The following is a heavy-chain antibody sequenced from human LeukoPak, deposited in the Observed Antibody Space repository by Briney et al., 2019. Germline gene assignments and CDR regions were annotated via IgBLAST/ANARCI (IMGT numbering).Heavy chain of an antibody. D-gene: IGHD3-22*01. CDR1: GGSMSNFY. V-gene: IGHV4-59*01. CDR3: ARGGYYDRSGNSYKFGFDM. J-gene: IGHJ3*02. CDR2: IYYSGST. Sequence: PSETLSLTCTVSGGSMSNFYWSWIWQPPGKGLEWIGYIYYSGSTNYNTSLKSRVTISVDTSKNQFSLRLNSVTAADTAVYYCARGGYYDRSGNSYKFGFDMWGQGTMVTVSS.